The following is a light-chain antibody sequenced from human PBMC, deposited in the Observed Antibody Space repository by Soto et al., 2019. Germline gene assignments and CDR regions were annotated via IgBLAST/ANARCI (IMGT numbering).Light chain of an antibody. J-gene: IGLJ1*01. CDR3: TSYTSISTYV. CDR2: EVS. CDR1: SSDVGDYNY. Sequence: QSALTQPASVSGSPGQSITISCTGNSSDVGDYNYVSWYQHHPGKAPKLMIFEVSNRPSGVSNRFSGSKSGNTASLTISGLQAEDEADYFCTSYTSISTYVFGTGTKLTVL. V-gene: IGLV2-14*01.